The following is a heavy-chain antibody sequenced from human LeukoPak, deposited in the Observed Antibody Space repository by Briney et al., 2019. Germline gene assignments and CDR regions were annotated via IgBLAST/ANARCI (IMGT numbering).Heavy chain of an antibody. D-gene: IGHD6-6*01. V-gene: IGHV5-51*01. CDR3: ARQGLEALYYYYYGMDV. CDR1: GYSFTSYW. J-gene: IGHJ6*02. Sequence: GESLKISCKGSGYSFTSYWIGWVRQMPGKGLEWMGIXXPGDSDTRYSPSFQGQVTISADKSISTAYLQWSSLKASDTAMYYCARQGLEALYYYYYGMDVWGQGTTVTVSS. CDR2: XXPGDSDT.